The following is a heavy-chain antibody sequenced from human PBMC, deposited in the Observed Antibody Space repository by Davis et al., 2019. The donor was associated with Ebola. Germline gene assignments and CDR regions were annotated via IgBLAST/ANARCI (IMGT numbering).Heavy chain of an antibody. J-gene: IGHJ5*02. CDR1: GFTFDDYA. CDR3: AKKASVLLWFGESSSPPNWFDP. V-gene: IGHV3-9*01. D-gene: IGHD3-10*01. Sequence: GGSLRLSCAASGFTFDDYAMHWVRQAPGKGLEWVSGISWNSGSIGYADSVKGRFTISRDNSKNTLYLQMNSLRAEDTAVYYCAKKASVLLWFGESSSPPNWFDPWGQGTLVTVSS. CDR2: ISWNSGSI.